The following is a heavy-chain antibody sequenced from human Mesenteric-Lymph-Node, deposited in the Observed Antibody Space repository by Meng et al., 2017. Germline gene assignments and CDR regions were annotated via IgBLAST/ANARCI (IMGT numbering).Heavy chain of an antibody. CDR3: AREGRFSSFDY. CDR1: GGSVSSGSYY. D-gene: IGHD2-2*01. CDR2: IYYSGST. V-gene: IGHV4-61*01. J-gene: IGHJ4*02. Sequence: VPLQEPGPGLVSTSETPSLACPVSGGSVSSGSYYWSWIRQPPGKGLEWIGYIYYSGSTNYNPSLKSRVTISVDTSKNQFSLKLSSVTAADTAVYYCAREGRFSSFDYWGQGTLVTVSS.